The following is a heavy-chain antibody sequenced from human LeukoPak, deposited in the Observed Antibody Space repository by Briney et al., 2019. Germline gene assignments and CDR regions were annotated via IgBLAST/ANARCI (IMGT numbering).Heavy chain of an antibody. D-gene: IGHD3-10*01. CDR2: INHSGST. J-gene: IGHJ4*02. Sequence: SETLSLTCAVYGGSFSGYYWSWIRQPPGKGLEWIGEINHSGSTNYNPSLKSRVTISVDTSKNQFSLRLSSVTAADTAVYYCARGKRIRGMYGSGSYFDYWGQGTLVTVSS. CDR1: GGSFSGYY. V-gene: IGHV4-34*01. CDR3: ARGKRIRGMYGSGSYFDY.